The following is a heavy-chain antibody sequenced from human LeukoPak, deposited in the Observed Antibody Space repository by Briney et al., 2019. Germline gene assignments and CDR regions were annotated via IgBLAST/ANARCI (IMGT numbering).Heavy chain of an antibody. CDR1: GGSISSYY. Sequence: SETLSLTCTISGGSISSYYWSWIRQPAGKGLEYIGRVYTSGSTNYNPSLKSRVTMSIDTSKNQFSLKLSSVTAADTAVYYCARVRYSDSSVLTRKRLYYFDYWGQGTLVTVSS. V-gene: IGHV4-4*07. J-gene: IGHJ4*02. D-gene: IGHD3-22*01. CDR2: VYTSGST. CDR3: ARVRYSDSSVLTRKRLYYFDY.